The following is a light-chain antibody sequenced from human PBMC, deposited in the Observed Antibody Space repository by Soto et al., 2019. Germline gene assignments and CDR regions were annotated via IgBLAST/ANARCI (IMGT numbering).Light chain of an antibody. CDR3: QQYYNTPVT. Sequence: DFVLTQSPDSMAVSLGERATINCKSSPRVLFSLDNKNYLAWYQQKPGQAPKLLISWASTRESGVPDRFSGGGSGTDFTLTISSLQAEDVAVYYCQQYYNTPVTFGQGTKVEVK. CDR1: PRVLFSLDNKNY. J-gene: IGKJ1*01. CDR2: WAS. V-gene: IGKV4-1*01.